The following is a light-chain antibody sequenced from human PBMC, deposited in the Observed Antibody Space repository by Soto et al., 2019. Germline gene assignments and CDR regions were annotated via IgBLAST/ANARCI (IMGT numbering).Light chain of an antibody. CDR2: GAS. CDR1: QSVDIN. J-gene: IGKJ1*01. V-gene: IGKV3-15*01. CDR3: QQYNNWPPVT. Sequence: EIVLTQSPSTLSVSPWERFTLSFMASQSVDINLAWYQQKPGQAPRLLIYGASTRATGIPARFSGSGSGTEFTLTISSLQSEDFAVYYCQQYNNWPPVTFGQGTKVDI.